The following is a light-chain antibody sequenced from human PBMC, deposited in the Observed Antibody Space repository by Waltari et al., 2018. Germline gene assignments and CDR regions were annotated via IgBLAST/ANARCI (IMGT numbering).Light chain of an antibody. Sequence: SYVLTQPHSVSVAPGQTPRISCGGNHIESKSVHWYQQKPGQAPVLVVYEDSDRPSGIPERFSGSNSGNTATLTISRVEAGDEADYYCQVWDSNSDHLYVFGTGTEVTVL. J-gene: IGLJ1*01. V-gene: IGLV3-21*02. CDR1: HIESKS. CDR2: EDS. CDR3: QVWDSNSDHLYV.